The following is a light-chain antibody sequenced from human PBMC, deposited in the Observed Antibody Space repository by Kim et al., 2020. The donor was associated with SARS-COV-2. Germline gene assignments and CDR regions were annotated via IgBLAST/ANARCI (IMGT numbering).Light chain of an antibody. J-gene: IGLJ3*02. CDR3: NSRDTSGHLWV. CDR2: GKN. Sequence: SSELTQDPGVSVALGQTVRSTCQGNSLRNYYVDWFQQKPGQAPVLGIYGKNNRPSGIPDRFSGSSSGDTASLTITGAQAEDEAVYYCNSRDTSGHLWVFGGGPKVTVL. CDR1: SLRNYY. V-gene: IGLV3-19*01.